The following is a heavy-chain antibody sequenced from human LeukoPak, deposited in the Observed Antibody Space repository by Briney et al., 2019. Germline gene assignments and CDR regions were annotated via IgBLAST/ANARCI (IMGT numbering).Heavy chain of an antibody. CDR1: GGSISSYY. J-gene: IGHJ5*02. CDR2: IYTSGST. Sequence: SETLSLTCTVSGGSISSYYWSWIRQPAGKGLEWIGRIYTSGSTNYNPSLKSRVTMSVDTSKNQFSLKLSSVTAADTAVYYCARDLGYSSGWNPDTWFDPWGQGTLVTVSS. CDR3: ARDLGYSSGWNPDTWFDP. D-gene: IGHD6-19*01. V-gene: IGHV4-4*07.